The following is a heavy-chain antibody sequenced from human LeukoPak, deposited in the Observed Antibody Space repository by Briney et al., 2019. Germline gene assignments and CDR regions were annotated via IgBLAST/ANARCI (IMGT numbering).Heavy chain of an antibody. CDR2: IYYSGST. CDR1: GGSISSYY. CDR3: ARQPGIAVAGTHIFDY. Sequence: SETLSLTCTVSGGSISSYYWSWIRQPPGKGLEWIGYIYYSGSTNYNPSLKSRVTISVDTSKNQFSLKLSSVTAADTAVYYCARQPGIAVAGTHIFDYWGQGTLVTVSS. D-gene: IGHD6-19*01. V-gene: IGHV4-59*08. J-gene: IGHJ4*02.